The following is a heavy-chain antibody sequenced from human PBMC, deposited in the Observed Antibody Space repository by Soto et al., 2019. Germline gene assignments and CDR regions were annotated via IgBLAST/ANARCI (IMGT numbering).Heavy chain of an antibody. Sequence: QVQLVQSGAEVKKPGSSVKVSCKASGGTFSRYSITWVRQAPGHGLEWIGRIIPIFGIARYAQKFQGRVTITADESTSTAYMGLSSLKSDDTTVYYCAIEDRDRETGLVPAAIDGIDVWGQGTTVTVSS. CDR2: IIPIFGIA. CDR1: GGTFSRYS. J-gene: IGHJ6*02. CDR3: AIEDRDRETGLVPAAIDGIDV. V-gene: IGHV1-69*08. D-gene: IGHD2-2*01.